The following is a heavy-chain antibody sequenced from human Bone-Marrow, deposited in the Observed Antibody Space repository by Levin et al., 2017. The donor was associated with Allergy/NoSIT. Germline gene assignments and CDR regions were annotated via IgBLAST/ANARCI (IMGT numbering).Heavy chain of an antibody. CDR2: ISYDGSNK. J-gene: IGHJ6*02. D-gene: IGHD2-21*02. V-gene: IGHV3-30*03. CDR3: ARDQNVCGGDCYPYYFYGMDV. Sequence: SGGSLRLSCAASGFAFSHYGFHWVRQAPGKGLEWVAVISYDGSNKFYADSVKGRFTLSRYNSKNTLYLQMDSLRPEDTAVYFCARDQNVCGGDCYPYYFYGMDVWGQGTTVTVSS. CDR1: GFAFSHYG.